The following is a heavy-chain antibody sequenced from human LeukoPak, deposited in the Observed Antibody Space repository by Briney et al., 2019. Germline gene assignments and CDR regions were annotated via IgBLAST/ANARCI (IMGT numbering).Heavy chain of an antibody. CDR2: ISYSGSP. CDR1: GGSISSSSYY. V-gene: IGHV4-39*07. D-gene: IGHD4-17*01. Sequence: PSETLSLTCTVSGGSISSSSYYWGWIHQPPGKGLEWIGSISYSGSPNYNPSLKSRVTISVDTSKNQFSLKLSSVTAADTAVYYCARDGDYEMDAFDIWGQGTMVTVSS. J-gene: IGHJ3*02. CDR3: ARDGDYEMDAFDI.